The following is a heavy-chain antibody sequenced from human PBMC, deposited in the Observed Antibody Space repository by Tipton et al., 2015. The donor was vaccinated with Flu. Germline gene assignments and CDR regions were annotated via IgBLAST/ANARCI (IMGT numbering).Heavy chain of an antibody. CDR3: ARVSIAVAKNWFDP. J-gene: IGHJ5*02. CDR2: ISSSSSYI. D-gene: IGHD6-19*01. V-gene: IGHV3-21*01. Sequence: SLRLSCAASGFTFSSHSMNWVRQAPGKGLEWVSSISSSSSYIYYADSVKGRFTISRDNAKNSLYLQMNSLRAEDTAVYYCARVSIAVAKNWFDPWGQGTLVTVSS. CDR1: GFTFSSHS.